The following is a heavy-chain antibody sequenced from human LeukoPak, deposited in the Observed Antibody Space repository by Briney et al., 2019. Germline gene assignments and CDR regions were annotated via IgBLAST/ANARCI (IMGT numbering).Heavy chain of an antibody. J-gene: IGHJ4*02. CDR3: ARHIRGFPFDY. Sequence: SETLSLTCTVSGGSISSSSYCWGWIRQPPGKGLEWIGSIYYSGSTYYNPSLKSRVTISVDTSKNQFSLKLSSVTAADTAVYYCARHIRGFPFDYWGQGTLVTVSS. CDR1: GGSISSSSYC. V-gene: IGHV4-39*07. CDR2: IYYSGST. D-gene: IGHD2-21*01.